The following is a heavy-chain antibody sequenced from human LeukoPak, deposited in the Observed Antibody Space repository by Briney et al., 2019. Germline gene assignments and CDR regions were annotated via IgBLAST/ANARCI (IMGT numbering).Heavy chain of an antibody. CDR1: GGSISSGSYY. CDR2: IYTSGST. V-gene: IGHV4-61*02. Sequence: SQTLSLTCTVSGGSISSGSYYWSWIRQPAGKGLEWIGRIYTSGSTNYNPSLKSRVTMSVDTSKNQFSLKLSSVTAADTAVYYCATQNYYASSGYYPFDYWGQGTLVTVSS. J-gene: IGHJ4*02. D-gene: IGHD3-22*01. CDR3: ATQNYYASSGYYPFDY.